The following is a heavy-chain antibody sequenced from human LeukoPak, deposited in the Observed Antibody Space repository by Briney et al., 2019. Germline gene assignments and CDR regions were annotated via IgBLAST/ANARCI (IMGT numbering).Heavy chain of an antibody. V-gene: IGHV3-48*01. Sequence: GGSLRLSCAASGFTFSSYSMNWVRQAPGKGLEWVSYISSSSTIYYADSVKGRFTISRDNAKNSLYLQMNSLRAEDTAVHYCAKDPHSSGWYVHFYFDFWGQGTLVTVSS. CDR1: GFTFSSYS. CDR3: AKDPHSSGWYVHFYFDF. D-gene: IGHD6-19*01. CDR2: ISSSSTI. J-gene: IGHJ4*02.